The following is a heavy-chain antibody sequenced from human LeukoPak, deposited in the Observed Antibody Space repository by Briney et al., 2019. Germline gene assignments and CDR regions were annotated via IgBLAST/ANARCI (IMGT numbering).Heavy chain of an antibody. Sequence: PGGSLRLSCAASGFTFSSYEMNWVRQAPGKGLEWVSYISSSGSTIYYADSVKGRFTISRDNAKNSLYLQMNSLRAEDTAVYYCARDRRAGEIATINIDYWGQGTLVTVSS. D-gene: IGHD5-24*01. V-gene: IGHV3-48*03. CDR1: GFTFSSYE. CDR3: ARDRRAGEIATINIDY. J-gene: IGHJ4*02. CDR2: ISSSGSTI.